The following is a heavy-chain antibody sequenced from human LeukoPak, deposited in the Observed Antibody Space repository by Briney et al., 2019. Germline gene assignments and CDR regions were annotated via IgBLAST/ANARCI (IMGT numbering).Heavy chain of an antibody. Sequence: SETLSLTRTVSGGSISSHYWSWIRQPPGKGLEWIGYIYSNGNTNYNPSLKSRGTISVDTSKNHFSLTLSSVTAADTAVYYCARHTLLAGLWHLDYWGQGTLVTVSP. J-gene: IGHJ4*02. V-gene: IGHV4-59*08. CDR2: IYSNGNT. CDR1: GGSISSHY. D-gene: IGHD4/OR15-4a*01. CDR3: ARHTLLAGLWHLDY.